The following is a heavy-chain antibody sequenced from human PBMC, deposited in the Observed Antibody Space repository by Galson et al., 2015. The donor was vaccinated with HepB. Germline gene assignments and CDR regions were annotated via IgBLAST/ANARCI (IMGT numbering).Heavy chain of an antibody. J-gene: IGHJ4*02. V-gene: IGHV1-18*01. D-gene: IGHD2-15*01. CDR3: ARDRLHSLDY. Sequence: SVKVSCKASGYTSTSNGISWVRQAPGHGLEWMGWISANTGNTNYAQKFQGRVTLTRDTSTSSVHMELRSLRIDDTAVYYCARDRLHSLDYWGPGSLVTVSS. CDR1: GYTSTSNG. CDR2: ISANTGNT.